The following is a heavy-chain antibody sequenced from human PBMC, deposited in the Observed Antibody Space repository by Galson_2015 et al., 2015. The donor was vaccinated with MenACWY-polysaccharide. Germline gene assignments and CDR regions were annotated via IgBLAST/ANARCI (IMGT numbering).Heavy chain of an antibody. CDR2: ISGSGSTT. V-gene: IGHV3-23*01. D-gene: IGHD4/OR15-4a*01. CDR1: GFTFSHYA. CDR3: AKRAPMVTSLFYGMDV. J-gene: IGHJ6*02. Sequence: LRLSCAASGFTFSHYAMSWVRQAPGKGLDWVSAISGSGSTTYYADSVKGRFAISRDNSKNTLYLQMSSLRAEDTAVYYCAKRAPMVTSLFYGMDVWGQGTTVTVSS.